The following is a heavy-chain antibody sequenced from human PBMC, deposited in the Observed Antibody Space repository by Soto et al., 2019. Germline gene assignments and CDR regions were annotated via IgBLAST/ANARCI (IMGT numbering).Heavy chain of an antibody. V-gene: IGHV3-23*01. CDR3: ARDRRPSIYSGLAV. J-gene: IGHJ6*02. Sequence: EVQLLESGGGLVQPGGSLRLSCAASGFTFSDYAMSWVRQAPGKGLEWVSAIDGSSATTNYADSVKGRFTISRANSKNTLFLHMSGLRAEDTAVYDCARDRRPSIYSGLAVWGQGTTVIVSS. CDR2: IDGSSATT. CDR1: GFTFSDYA. D-gene: IGHD2-2*01.